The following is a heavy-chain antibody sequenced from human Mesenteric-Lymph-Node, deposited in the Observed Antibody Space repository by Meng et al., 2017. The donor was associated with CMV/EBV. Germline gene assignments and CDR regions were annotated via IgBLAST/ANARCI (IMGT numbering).Heavy chain of an antibody. CDR1: GFTFSRYW. V-gene: IGHV3-7*01. D-gene: IGHD3-3*01. Sequence: GESLKISCAASGFTFSRYWMSWVRQAPGKGLEWVANIKQDGSEKYYVDSVKGRFTISRDNAKNSLYLQMNSLRAEDTAVYYCAREDYDFWSGYYTQDYWGQGTLVTVSS. CDR2: IKQDGSEK. CDR3: AREDYDFWSGYYTQDY. J-gene: IGHJ4*02.